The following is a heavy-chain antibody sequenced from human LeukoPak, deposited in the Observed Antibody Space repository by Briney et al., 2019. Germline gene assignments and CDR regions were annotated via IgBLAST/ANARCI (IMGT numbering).Heavy chain of an antibody. J-gene: IGHJ3*02. D-gene: IGHD5-24*01. CDR2: INSDGSST. Sequence: HGGSLRLSCAASGFTFSSYWMHWVRQAPGKGLVWVSRINSDGSSTIYADSVKGRFTISRDNTKNTVYLQMNSLRAEDTALYYCARGGYNHAFDIWGQGTMVTVSS. CDR3: ARGGYNHAFDI. V-gene: IGHV3-74*01. CDR1: GFTFSSYW.